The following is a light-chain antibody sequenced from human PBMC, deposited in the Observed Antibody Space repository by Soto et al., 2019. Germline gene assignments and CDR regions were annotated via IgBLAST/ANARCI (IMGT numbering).Light chain of an antibody. CDR3: QVWDSSSDHYV. J-gene: IGLJ1*01. V-gene: IGLV3-21*04. Sequence: SYELTQPPSVSVAPGKTARITCGGNNTGSKSVHWYQQKPGQAPVLVIYYDSDRPSGIPERFSGSNSGNTATLTISRVEAGDEADYYCQVWDSSSDHYVFGTWTNLTVL. CDR1: NTGSKS. CDR2: YDS.